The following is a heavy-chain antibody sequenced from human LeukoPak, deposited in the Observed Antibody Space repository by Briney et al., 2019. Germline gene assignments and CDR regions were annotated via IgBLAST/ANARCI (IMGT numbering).Heavy chain of an antibody. V-gene: IGHV4-4*07. Sequence: PSETLSLTCTVSSGSLSSFYWNWIRQPAGKGLEWVGRIYPSGSTDYSASLKSRVTMSVDTSKKQFSLKLNSVTAADTAVYYCARSSGHDFDYWGQGILVTVSS. CDR1: SGSLSSFY. CDR3: ARSSGHDFDY. CDR2: IYPSGST. D-gene: IGHD5-12*01. J-gene: IGHJ4*02.